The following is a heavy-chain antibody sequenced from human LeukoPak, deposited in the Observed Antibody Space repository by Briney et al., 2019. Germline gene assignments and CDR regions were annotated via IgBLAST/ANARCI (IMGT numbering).Heavy chain of an antibody. CDR2: IWYDGSNK. J-gene: IGHJ3*02. Sequence: GGSLRLSCAASGFTFSSYGMHWVRQAPGKGLEWVAVIWYDGSNKYYADSVKGRFTISRDNSKNTLYLQMNSLRAEDTAVYYCARGSIAVAGDAFDIWGQGTMVTVSS. CDR1: GFTFSSYG. V-gene: IGHV3-33*01. CDR3: ARGSIAVAGDAFDI. D-gene: IGHD6-19*01.